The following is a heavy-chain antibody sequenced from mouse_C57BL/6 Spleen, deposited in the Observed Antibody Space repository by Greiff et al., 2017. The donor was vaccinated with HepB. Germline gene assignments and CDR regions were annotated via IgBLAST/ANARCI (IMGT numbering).Heavy chain of an antibody. J-gene: IGHJ3*01. D-gene: IGHD2-5*01. CDR3: THYYSNYPFAY. CDR1: GYTFTDYE. CDR2: IDPETGGT. Sequence: VKLQESGAELVRPGASVTLSCKASGYTFTDYEMHWVKQTPVHGLEWIGAIDPETGGTAYNQKFKGKAILTADKSSSTAYMELRSLTSEDSAVYYCTHYYSNYPFAYWGQGTLVTVSA. V-gene: IGHV1-15*01.